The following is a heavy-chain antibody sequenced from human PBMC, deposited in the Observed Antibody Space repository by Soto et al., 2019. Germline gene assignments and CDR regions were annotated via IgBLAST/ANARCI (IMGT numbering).Heavy chain of an antibody. CDR1: GFTFSNAW. CDR2: IKSKTDGGTT. V-gene: IGHV3-15*01. D-gene: IGHD5-12*01. CDR3: TRSPKWLRLSDY. J-gene: IGHJ4*02. Sequence: GGSLRLSSAASGFTFSNAWMNWVRQAPGKGLGWVGRIKSKTDGGTTDYAAPVKGRFTILRDDSKNTLYLQMNSLKTEDTAVYYCTRSPKWLRLSDYWGQGTLVTVSS.